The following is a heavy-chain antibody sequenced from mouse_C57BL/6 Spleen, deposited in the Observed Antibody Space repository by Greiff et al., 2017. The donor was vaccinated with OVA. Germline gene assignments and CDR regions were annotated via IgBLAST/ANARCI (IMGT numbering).Heavy chain of an antibody. CDR1: GFNIKDDY. Sequence: EVKLMESGAELVRPGASVKLSCTASGFNIKDDYMHWVKQRPEQGLEWIGWIDPENGDTEYASKFQGKATITADTSSNTAYLQLSSLTSEDTAVYYCTTGGLGAYWGQGTLVTVSA. D-gene: IGHD2-4*01. V-gene: IGHV14-4*01. CDR2: IDPENGDT. CDR3: TTGGLGAY. J-gene: IGHJ3*01.